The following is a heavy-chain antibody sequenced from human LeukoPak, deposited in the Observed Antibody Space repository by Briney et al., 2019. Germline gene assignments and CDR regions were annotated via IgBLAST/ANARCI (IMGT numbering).Heavy chain of an antibody. CDR2: ISTSSSYI. J-gene: IGHJ6*03. Sequence: GGSLRLSCAASGFTFSSYEMNWVRQAPGKGLEWVSSISTSSSYIYYADSVKGRFTISRDNAKNSLYLQMNSLRAEDTAVYYCARDPYSGGYGDYYYYYMDLWGQGTTVTISS. D-gene: IGHD1-26*01. CDR3: ARDPYSGGYGDYYYYYMDL. V-gene: IGHV3-21*01. CDR1: GFTFSSYE.